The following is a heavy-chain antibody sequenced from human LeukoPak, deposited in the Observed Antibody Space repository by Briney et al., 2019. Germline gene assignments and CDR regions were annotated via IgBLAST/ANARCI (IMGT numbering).Heavy chain of an antibody. J-gene: IGHJ6*03. D-gene: IGHD5-18*01. CDR1: GDSISSYY. Sequence: PSETLSLTCTVSGDSISSYYWSWIRQPPGRGLEWIGYIYYSGSTNYNPSLKSRVTISVDSSKNQFSLKLSSVTAADTAVYYCARTTEGGYTYDFFYYYYMDVWGKGTMVTISS. CDR2: IYYSGST. V-gene: IGHV4-59*01. CDR3: ARTTEGGYTYDFFYYYYMDV.